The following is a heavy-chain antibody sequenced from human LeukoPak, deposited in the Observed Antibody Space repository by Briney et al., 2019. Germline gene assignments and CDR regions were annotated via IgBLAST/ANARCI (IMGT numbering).Heavy chain of an antibody. D-gene: IGHD6-19*01. CDR3: AKGGEEIAVAGRDPYFDY. CDR2: IRYDGSNK. V-gene: IGHV3-30*02. J-gene: IGHJ4*02. CDR1: GFTLSSYG. Sequence: GGSLRLSCAASGFTLSSYGMHWVRQAPGKGLEWVAFIRYDGSNKYYADSVKGRFTISRDNSKNTLYLQMNSLRAEDTAVYYCAKGGEEIAVAGRDPYFDYWGQGTLVTVSS.